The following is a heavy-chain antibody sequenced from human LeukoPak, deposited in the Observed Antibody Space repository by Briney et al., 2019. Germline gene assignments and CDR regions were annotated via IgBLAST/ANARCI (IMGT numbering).Heavy chain of an antibody. D-gene: IGHD6-19*01. CDR2: IKQDGSEK. CDR1: GFTFSSYW. Sequence: GGSLRLSCAASGFTFSSYWMSWVRQAPGKGLEWVANIKQDGSEKYYVDSVKGRFTISRDNAKNSLYLQMNSLGAEDTAVYYCARVGRIAVADYWGQGTLVTVSS. CDR3: ARVGRIAVADY. J-gene: IGHJ4*02. V-gene: IGHV3-7*01.